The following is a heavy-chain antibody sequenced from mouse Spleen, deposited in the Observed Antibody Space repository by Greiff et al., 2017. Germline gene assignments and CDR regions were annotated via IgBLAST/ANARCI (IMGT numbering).Heavy chain of an antibody. CDR2: IYPRSGNT. J-gene: IGHJ2*01. CDR1: GYTFTSYG. Sequence: VQLQQSGAELARPGASVKLSCKASGYTFTSYGISWVKQRTGQGLEWIGEIYPRSGNTYYNEKFKGKATLTADKSSSTAYMELRSLTSEDSAVYFCAREGSYYYGSSHYWGQGTTLTVSS. D-gene: IGHD1-1*01. CDR3: AREGSYYYGSSHY. V-gene: IGHV1-81*01.